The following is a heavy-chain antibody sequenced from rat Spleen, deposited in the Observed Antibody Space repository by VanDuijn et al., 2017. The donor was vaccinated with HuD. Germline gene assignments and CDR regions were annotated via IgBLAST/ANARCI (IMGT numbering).Heavy chain of an antibody. CDR2: IVDDGSNT. CDR1: GFTFSDYT. J-gene: IGHJ1*01. CDR3: ARRTPPGWYFDF. V-gene: IGHV5-17*01. D-gene: IGHD3-1*01. Sequence: EVQLVESGGGLVQPGRPLKLSCSASGFTFSDYTMAWVRQAPKKGLEWVAAIVDDGSNTFYRDSVKGRFTISRNNAKSTLYLQVDSLRSEDTAIYYCARRTPPGWYFDFWGPGTMVTVSS.